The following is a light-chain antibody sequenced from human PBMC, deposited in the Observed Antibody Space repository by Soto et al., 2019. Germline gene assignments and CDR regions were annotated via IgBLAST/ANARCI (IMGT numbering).Light chain of an antibody. J-gene: IGLJ2*01. CDR2: EVS. CDR3: SSYTRSSTLE. CDR1: SNDVGAYNY. Sequence: QSALTQPASVSGSPGQSITISCIGTSNDVGAYNYVSWYQQHPGKGPKLMIYEVSNRPSGVSNRFSGSKSGNTASLTISGLQAEDEADYYCSSYTRSSTLEFGGGTKVTVL. V-gene: IGLV2-14*01.